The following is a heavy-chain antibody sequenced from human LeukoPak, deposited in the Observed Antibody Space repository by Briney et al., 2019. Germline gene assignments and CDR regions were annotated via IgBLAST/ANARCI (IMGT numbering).Heavy chain of an antibody. CDR1: GGSFSGYY. D-gene: IGHD6-19*01. Sequence: SETLSLTCAVYGGSFSGYYWSWIRQPPGKGLEWIWEINHSGSTNYNPSLKSRVTISVDTSKNQFSLKLSSVTAADTAVYYCARPGYSTGWGPGDYYFYYYMDVWGKGTTVTVSS. V-gene: IGHV4-34*01. CDR3: ARPGYSTGWGPGDYYFYYYMDV. CDR2: INHSGST. J-gene: IGHJ6*03.